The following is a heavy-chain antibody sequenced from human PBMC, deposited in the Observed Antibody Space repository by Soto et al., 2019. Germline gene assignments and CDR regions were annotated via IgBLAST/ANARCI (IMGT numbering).Heavy chain of an antibody. Sequence: VQLVESGGGSVQPGGSLRLSCAASGFTFNIHWMHWVRQSPGKGLVWVSRISNDGSRTTNADPVKGRFTISRDNAKNTVYLEMNSLRAEDSAVYYCARDRAEGGHAWLDSWGQGTLVTVSS. CDR3: ARDRAEGGHAWLDS. D-gene: IGHD5-12*01. CDR1: GFTFNIHW. CDR2: ISNDGSRT. J-gene: IGHJ5*01. V-gene: IGHV3-74*01.